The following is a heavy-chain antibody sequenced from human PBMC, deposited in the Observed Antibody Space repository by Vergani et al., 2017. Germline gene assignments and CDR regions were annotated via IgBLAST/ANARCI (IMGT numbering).Heavy chain of an antibody. CDR1: GYSFTSYW. CDR3: ARSNTANPYSSSWYVDY. CDR2: IYPGDSDT. Sequence: EVQLVQSGAEVKKPGESLKISCKGSGYSFTSYWIGWVRQMPGKSLEWMGIIYPGDSDTRYSPSFQGQVTISADKSISTAYLQWSSLKASDTAMYYCARSNTANPYSSSWYVDYWGQGTLVTVSS. V-gene: IGHV5-51*03. D-gene: IGHD6-13*01. J-gene: IGHJ4*02.